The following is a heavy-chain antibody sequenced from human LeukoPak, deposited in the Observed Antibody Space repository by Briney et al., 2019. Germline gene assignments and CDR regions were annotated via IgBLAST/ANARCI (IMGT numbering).Heavy chain of an antibody. CDR3: VKDRHNYDILTGYYEY. J-gene: IGHJ4*02. V-gene: IGHV3-64D*06. CDR2: ISSNGGST. CDR1: GFTFSSCA. D-gene: IGHD3-9*01. Sequence: GGSLRLSCSASGFTFSSCAMHWVRQAPGKGLEYVSAISSNGGSTYYADSVKGRFTISRDNSKNTLYLHMSSLRAEDTAVYYCVKDRHNYDILTGYYEYWGQGTLVTVSS.